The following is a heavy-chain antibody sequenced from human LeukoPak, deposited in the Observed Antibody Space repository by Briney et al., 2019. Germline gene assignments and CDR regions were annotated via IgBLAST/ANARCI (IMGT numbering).Heavy chain of an antibody. D-gene: IGHD3-22*01. J-gene: IGHJ4*02. CDR2: ISYDGSNK. CDR1: GFTCSSYA. Sequence: GGSLRLSCAASGFTCSSYAMHWVRQAPGKGLEWVAVISYDGSNKYYADSVKGRFTISRDSSKNTLYLQMNSLRAEDTAVYYCARRGWGHYDSSGYYLNYYFDYWGQGTLVTVSS. V-gene: IGHV3-30-3*01. CDR3: ARRGWGHYDSSGYYLNYYFDY.